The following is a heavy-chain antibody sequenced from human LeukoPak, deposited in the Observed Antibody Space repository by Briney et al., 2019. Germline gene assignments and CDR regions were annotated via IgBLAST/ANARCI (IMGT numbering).Heavy chain of an antibody. CDR2: ISYDGSNK. D-gene: IGHD6-13*01. CDR1: GFTFSSYA. J-gene: IGHJ4*02. V-gene: IGHV3-30*04. Sequence: GGSLRLSCAASGFTFSSYAMHWVRQAPGKGLEWVAVISYDGSNKYYADSVKGRSTISRDNSKNTLYLQMNSLRAEDTAVYYCARGISNVAAGTGLDYWGQGTLVTVSS. CDR3: ARGISNVAAGTGLDY.